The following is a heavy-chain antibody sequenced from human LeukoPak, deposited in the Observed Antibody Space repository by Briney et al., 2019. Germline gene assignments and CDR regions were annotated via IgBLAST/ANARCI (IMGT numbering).Heavy chain of an antibody. CDR3: AKVPGYSCIFDY. Sequence: AGSLRLSCAASGFTFSSYAMSWVRQAPGKGLEWVSAISSGGDGTYYADSVKGRFTISRDNSKNTLYLQMNSLRAEDTAVYYCAKVPGYSCIFDYWGQGTLVTVSS. CDR2: ISSGGDGT. V-gene: IGHV3-23*01. D-gene: IGHD6-13*01. CDR1: GFTFSSYA. J-gene: IGHJ4*02.